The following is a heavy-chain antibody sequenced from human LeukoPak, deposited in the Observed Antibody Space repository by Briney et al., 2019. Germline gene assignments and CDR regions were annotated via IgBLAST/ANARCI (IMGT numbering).Heavy chain of an antibody. J-gene: IGHJ6*03. CDR1: GGSISSYY. D-gene: IGHD3-10*01. CDR3: ARDPGSGVYYYYYYMDV. Sequence: SETLSLTCTVSGGSISSYYWSWIRQPAGKGLEWIGRIYTSGSTNYNPSLKSRVTMSVDTSKNQFSLKLSSVTAAETAVYYCARDPGSGVYYYYYYMDVWGKGTTVTVSS. V-gene: IGHV4-4*07. CDR2: IYTSGST.